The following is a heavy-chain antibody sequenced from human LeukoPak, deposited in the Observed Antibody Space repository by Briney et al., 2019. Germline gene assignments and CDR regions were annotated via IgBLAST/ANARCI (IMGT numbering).Heavy chain of an antibody. V-gene: IGHV1-8*01. J-gene: IGHJ6*03. CDR3: ARGPQLSSSWSTALYYYYYMDV. CDR2: MNPNSGNT. Sequence: ASVKVSCKASGYTFTSYDINWVRQATGQGLEWMGWMNPNSGNTGYAQKFQGRVTMTRNTSISTAYMELSSLRSEDTAVYSCARGPQLSSSWSTALYYYYYMDVWGKGTTVTISS. D-gene: IGHD6-13*01. CDR1: GYTFTSYD.